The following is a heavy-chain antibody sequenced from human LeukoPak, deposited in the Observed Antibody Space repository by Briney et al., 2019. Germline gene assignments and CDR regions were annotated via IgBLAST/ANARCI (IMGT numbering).Heavy chain of an antibody. CDR1: GFTFSSYA. Sequence: SGGSLRLSCAASGFTFSSYAMSWVRQAPGKGLEWVSAISGSGGSTYYADSVKGRFTISRDNSKNTLYLQMNSLRAEDTAVYYCAKVSSPIAVAGTGTFDYWGQGALVTVSS. J-gene: IGHJ4*02. D-gene: IGHD6-19*01. V-gene: IGHV3-23*01. CDR3: AKVSSPIAVAGTGTFDY. CDR2: ISGSGGST.